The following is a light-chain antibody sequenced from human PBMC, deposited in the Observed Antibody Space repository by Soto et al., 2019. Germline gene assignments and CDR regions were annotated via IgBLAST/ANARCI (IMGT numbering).Light chain of an antibody. CDR2: TAS. CDR3: QHYNTYSGT. J-gene: IGKJ3*01. Sequence: DIQMTQSPSILSASVGDRVTITCRASQSISSGLAWYQQKPGKAPKLLIYTASSLESGVPSRFSGSGSGTEFTLTISSLQPDDFATYYCQHYNTYSGTFGPGTKVDIK. CDR1: QSISSG. V-gene: IGKV1-5*03.